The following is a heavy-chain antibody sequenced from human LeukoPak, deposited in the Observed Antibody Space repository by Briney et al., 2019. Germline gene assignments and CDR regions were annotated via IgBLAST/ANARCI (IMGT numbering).Heavy chain of an antibody. Sequence: GGSLRLSCAASGFTVSSNYMSWVRQAPGKGLEWVSVIYSGGSTYYADSVKGRFTISRDNSKNTLYLQMNSLRAEDTAVYYCARAVRGAVAGKRLWFDYWGQGTLVTVSS. CDR2: IYSGGST. CDR3: ARAVRGAVAGKRLWFDY. V-gene: IGHV3-66*01. D-gene: IGHD6-19*01. J-gene: IGHJ4*02. CDR1: GFTVSSNY.